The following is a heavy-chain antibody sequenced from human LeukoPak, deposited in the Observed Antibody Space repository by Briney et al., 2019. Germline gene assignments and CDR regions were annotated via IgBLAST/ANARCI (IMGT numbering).Heavy chain of an antibody. CDR3: ARGSNPKTYNYWSGPEFQY. CDR1: GFTFSSYA. V-gene: IGHV3-30-3*01. Sequence: GGSLRLSCAASGFTFSSYAMHWVRQAPGKGLEWVAVISYDGSNKYYADSVKGRFTISRDNSKNTLYLQMNSLRVEDTAVYYCARGSNPKTYNYWSGPEFQYWGQGTQVTVSS. J-gene: IGHJ1*01. CDR2: ISYDGSNK. D-gene: IGHD3-3*01.